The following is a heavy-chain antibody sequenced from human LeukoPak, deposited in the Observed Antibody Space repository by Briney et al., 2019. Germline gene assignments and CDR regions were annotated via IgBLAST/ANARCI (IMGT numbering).Heavy chain of an antibody. Sequence: ASVKVSCKASGYTFTSYYMHWVRQAPGQGPEWMGIINPSGGSASYAQKFQGRVTMTRDTSTSTVYMELSSLRFGDTAVYYCAREFMGITFDYWGQGTLVTVSS. V-gene: IGHV1-46*01. D-gene: IGHD1-14*01. CDR1: GYTFTSYY. J-gene: IGHJ4*02. CDR3: AREFMGITFDY. CDR2: INPSGGSA.